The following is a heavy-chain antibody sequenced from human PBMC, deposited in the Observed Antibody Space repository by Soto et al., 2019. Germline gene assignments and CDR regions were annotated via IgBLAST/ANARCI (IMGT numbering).Heavy chain of an antibody. Sequence: PSETLSLTCTVSGGSINNYYWTWIRQPPGMGLEWIGYIYYSGSTNYNPSLKSRVTISVDTSKNQFSLKLSSVTAADTAVYYCARHWMVRGLFDYWGQGTLVTVSS. V-gene: IGHV4-59*08. J-gene: IGHJ4*02. CDR2: IYYSGST. CDR1: GGSINNYY. D-gene: IGHD3-10*01. CDR3: ARHWMVRGLFDY.